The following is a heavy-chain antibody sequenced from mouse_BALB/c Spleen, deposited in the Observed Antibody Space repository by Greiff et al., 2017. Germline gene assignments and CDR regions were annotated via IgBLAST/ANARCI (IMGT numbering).Heavy chain of an antibody. CDR3: ARGGGNYAMDY. CDR1: GFTFSSYG. CDR2: INSNGGST. Sequence: EVKLMESGGGLVQPGGSLKLSCAASGFTFSSYGMSWVRQTPDKRLELVATINSNGGSTYYPDSVKGRFTISRDNAKNTLYLQMSSLKSEDTAMYYCARGGGNYAMDYWGQGTSVTVSS. J-gene: IGHJ4*01. V-gene: IGHV5-6-3*01.